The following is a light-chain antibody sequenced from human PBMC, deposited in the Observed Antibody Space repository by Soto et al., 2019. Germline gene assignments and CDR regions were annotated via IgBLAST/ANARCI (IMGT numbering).Light chain of an antibody. CDR3: QSYDSSLSGV. CDR2: GNS. J-gene: IGLJ1*01. V-gene: IGLV1-40*01. Sequence: QSVLTQPPSVSGAPGQRVTISCTGSSSNIGAGYDVHWYQQLPGTAPKLLIYGNSNRASGVPARFSGSKSGTSASLAITGLQAEDEADYYCQSYDSSLSGVFGTGTKLTVL. CDR1: SSNIGAGYD.